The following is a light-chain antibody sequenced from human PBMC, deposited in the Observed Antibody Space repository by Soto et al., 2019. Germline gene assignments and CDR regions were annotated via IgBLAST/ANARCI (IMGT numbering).Light chain of an antibody. V-gene: IGKV1-9*01. CDR1: QGISTY. CDR2: AAS. Sequence: DIQLTQSPSFLSASVGDRVTITCRASQGISTYLAWYQQKPGKAPKLLIYAASTLQRGVPSRFSGSGSGTEFTLTISSLQPEDFATYFCQQINSYPLTFGGGTKVEIK. CDR3: QQINSYPLT. J-gene: IGKJ4*01.